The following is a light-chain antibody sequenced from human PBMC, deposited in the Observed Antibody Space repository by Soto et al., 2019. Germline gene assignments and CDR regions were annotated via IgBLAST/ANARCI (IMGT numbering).Light chain of an antibody. Sequence: EIVLTQSPGTLSLSPGETATLSCRASQSVTSTYLAWYQQKPGQAPRLLIYAASSRATGIPDRFSGSGSGTDFTLSIRRLEPEDFAVYYCQQYDTSPLTFGGGTKVEFK. CDR3: QQYDTSPLT. V-gene: IGKV3-20*01. J-gene: IGKJ4*01. CDR1: QSVTSTY. CDR2: AAS.